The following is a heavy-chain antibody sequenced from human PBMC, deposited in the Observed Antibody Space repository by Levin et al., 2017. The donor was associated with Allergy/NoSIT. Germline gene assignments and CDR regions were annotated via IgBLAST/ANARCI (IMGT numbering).Heavy chain of an antibody. CDR3: VRDGGYCTTGTCYGWFDP. Sequence: GGSLRLSCAASGFTFSDYYMSWIRQAPGKGLEWISYISGSDDTIYYADSVAGRFTISRDDAKNSLYLQMNILRAEDTAVYYCVRDGGYCTTGTCYGWFDPWGQGTLVTVSS. CDR2: ISGSDDTI. J-gene: IGHJ5*02. V-gene: IGHV3-11*01. D-gene: IGHD2-8*01. CDR1: GFTFSDYY.